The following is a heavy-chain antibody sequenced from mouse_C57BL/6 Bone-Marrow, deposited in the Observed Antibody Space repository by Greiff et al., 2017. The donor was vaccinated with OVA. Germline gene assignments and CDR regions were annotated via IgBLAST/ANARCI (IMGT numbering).Heavy chain of an antibody. CDR2: IDPSDSYT. Sequence: QVQLQQSGAELVMPGASVKLSCKASGYTFTSYWMHWVKQRPGQGLEWIGEIDPSDSYTNYNQKFKGKSTLTVDKSSSTAYMQLSSLTSEDSAVYYCARSGCFFDYWGQGTTLTVSS. J-gene: IGHJ2*01. CDR3: ARSGCFFDY. CDR1: GYTFTSYW. D-gene: IGHD3-1*01. V-gene: IGHV1-69*01.